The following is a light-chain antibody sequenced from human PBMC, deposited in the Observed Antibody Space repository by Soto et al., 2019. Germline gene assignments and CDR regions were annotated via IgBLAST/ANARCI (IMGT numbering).Light chain of an antibody. V-gene: IGLV1-44*01. Sequence: QSVLTQPPSASGTPGQRVTISCSGSSSNIGSNTVNWYQQLPGTAPKLLIYSNNQRPSGVPDRFSGSKSGTSASLAISGLQSEDEADYYCSSYANSNNFNYVFGTGTKVTVL. CDR1: SSNIGSNT. CDR2: SNN. CDR3: SSYANSNNFNYV. J-gene: IGLJ1*01.